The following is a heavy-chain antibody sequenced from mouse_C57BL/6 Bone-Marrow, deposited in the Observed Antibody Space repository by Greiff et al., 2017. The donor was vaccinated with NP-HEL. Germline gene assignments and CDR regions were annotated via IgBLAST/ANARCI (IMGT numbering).Heavy chain of an antibody. CDR1: GYTFTSYW. V-gene: IGHV1-55*01. CDR3: ARYPYYYGSRHYWYFDV. D-gene: IGHD1-1*01. Sequence: VQLQQPGAELVKPGASVKMSCKASGYTFTSYWITWVKQRPGQGLEWIGDIYPGSGSTNYNEKFKSKATLTVDTSSSTAYMQLSSLTSEDSAVYYCARYPYYYGSRHYWYFDVWGTGTTVTVSS. J-gene: IGHJ1*03. CDR2: IYPGSGST.